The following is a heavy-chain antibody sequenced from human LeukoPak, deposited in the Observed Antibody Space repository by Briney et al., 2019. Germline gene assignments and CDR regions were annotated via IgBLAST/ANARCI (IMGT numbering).Heavy chain of an antibody. CDR1: GYTFTSYY. Sequence: ASVKVSCKASGYTFTSYYIHWVRQAPGQGLEWMGVINPSGGGTNYAQNFQGSVTMTRDTSTSTVYMELSSLRSEDTAVYYCARAYTAMVLDYWGQGTLVTVSS. D-gene: IGHD5-18*01. CDR2: INPSGGGT. J-gene: IGHJ4*02. V-gene: IGHV1-46*01. CDR3: ARAYTAMVLDY.